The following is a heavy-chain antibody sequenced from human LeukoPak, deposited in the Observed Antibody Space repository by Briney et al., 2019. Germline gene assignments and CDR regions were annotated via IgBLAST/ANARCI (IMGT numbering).Heavy chain of an antibody. CDR1: GYTFTSYY. CDR2: INPNSGGT. CDR3: ARLGYDSSGYYIPNDAFDI. J-gene: IGHJ3*02. Sequence: ASVKVSCKASGYTFTSYYMHWVRQAPGQGLEWMGWINPNSGGTNYAQKFQGRVTMTRDTAISTAYMELSRLRSDDTAVYYCARLGYDSSGYYIPNDAFDIWGQGTMVTVSS. V-gene: IGHV1-2*02. D-gene: IGHD3-22*01.